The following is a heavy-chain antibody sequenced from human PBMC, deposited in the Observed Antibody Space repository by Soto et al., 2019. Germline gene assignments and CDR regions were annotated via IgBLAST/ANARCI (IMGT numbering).Heavy chain of an antibody. D-gene: IGHD3-10*01. Sequence: PGGSLRLSCAASGFTFSSYAMSWVRQAPGKGLEWVSGISGSGGSTYYADSVKGRFTISRDTSKSTLYLQMNSLGAEDTAVYYCARAVTGSGNYYSFSCYGMDVWGQGTTVTVSS. V-gene: IGHV3-23*01. CDR1: GFTFSSYA. J-gene: IGHJ6*02. CDR3: ARAVTGSGNYYSFSCYGMDV. CDR2: ISGSGGST.